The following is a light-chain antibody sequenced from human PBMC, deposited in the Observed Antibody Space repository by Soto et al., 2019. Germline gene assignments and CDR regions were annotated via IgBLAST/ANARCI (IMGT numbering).Light chain of an antibody. J-gene: IGKJ5*01. V-gene: IGKV1-39*01. CDR2: DAS. Sequence: DIQTTQSPSSLSASVGDRVTITCRSSQTIDNFLNWYHQKPGEAPKLLIYDASILQSGVPSRFSGSGSGTDFTLTISSLQPEDFAIYYCQQSYTTPITFGQGTRLDIK. CDR3: QQSYTTPIT. CDR1: QTIDNF.